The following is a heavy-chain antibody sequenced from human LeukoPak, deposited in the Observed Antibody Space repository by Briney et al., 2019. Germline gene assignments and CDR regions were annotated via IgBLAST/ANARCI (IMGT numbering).Heavy chain of an antibody. CDR2: IYYSGST. Sequence: SQTLSLTCTVSGGSISSGGYYWSWIRQHPGKGLEWIGYIYYSGSTYYNPSLKSRVTISVDTSKNQFSLKLSSVTAADTAVYFCARDRVATRGSYYGMDVWGQGTTVTVSS. J-gene: IGHJ6*02. CDR3: ARDRVATRGSYYGMDV. CDR1: GGSISSGGYY. D-gene: IGHD3-10*01. V-gene: IGHV4-31*03.